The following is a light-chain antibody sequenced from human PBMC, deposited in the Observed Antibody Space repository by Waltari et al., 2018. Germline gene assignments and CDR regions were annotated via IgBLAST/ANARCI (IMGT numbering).Light chain of an antibody. CDR2: DAS. Sequence: EIVLTQSPATLSLSPGERATLSCRASQSVSSYLAWYQQKPGQAPRLLIYDASNRATGIPARFSVSGSGTDFTLTISSLEPEDFAVYYYQQRSNWPFTFGGGTKVEIK. J-gene: IGKJ4*01. V-gene: IGKV3-11*01. CDR3: QQRSNWPFT. CDR1: QSVSSY.